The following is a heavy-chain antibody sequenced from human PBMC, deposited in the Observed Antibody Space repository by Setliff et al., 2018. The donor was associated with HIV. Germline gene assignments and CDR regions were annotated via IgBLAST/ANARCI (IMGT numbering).Heavy chain of an antibody. J-gene: IGHJ4*02. CDR3: AKKGDSNSYGWIDY. Sequence: PGGSLRLSCAASGLNFSSYWMHWVRQAPGKGLVWVFGMNTDGSSTRYADSVKGRFTISRDNSNNMLLLQMNNLRAEDTAVYYCAKKGDSNSYGWIDYWGQGTLVTVSS. CDR2: MNTDGSST. D-gene: IGHD5-18*01. V-gene: IGHV3-74*01. CDR1: GLNFSSYW.